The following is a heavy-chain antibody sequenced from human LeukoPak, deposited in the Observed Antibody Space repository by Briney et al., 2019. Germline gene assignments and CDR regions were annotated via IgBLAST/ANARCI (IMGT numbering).Heavy chain of an antibody. J-gene: IGHJ4*02. Sequence: GGSLRLSCAASGFTFSSYGMHWVRQAPGKGLEWVAFIRYDGSNEYYADSVKVRFTISRDNSKNTLYLQMNSLRAEDTAVYYCAKTPRSGYYLHYWGQGTLVTVSS. D-gene: IGHD3-22*01. CDR3: AKTPRSGYYLHY. V-gene: IGHV3-30*02. CDR1: GFTFSSYG. CDR2: IRYDGSNE.